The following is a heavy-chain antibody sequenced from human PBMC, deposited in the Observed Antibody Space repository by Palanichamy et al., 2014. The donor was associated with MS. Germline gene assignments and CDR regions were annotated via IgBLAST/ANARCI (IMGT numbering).Heavy chain of an antibody. CDR2: IYGGGIT. D-gene: IGHD7-27*01. V-gene: IGHV3-53*01. Sequence: CAASGFTVSGDYMSWVRQAPGKGLEWVSVIYGGGITNYADSVKGRFTISRDISKNTVYLQMNSLRVEDTAVYYCATEGRGWGTFAYWGQGTMVTVSS. CDR1: GFTVSGDY. J-gene: IGHJ4*02. CDR3: ATEGRGWGTFAY.